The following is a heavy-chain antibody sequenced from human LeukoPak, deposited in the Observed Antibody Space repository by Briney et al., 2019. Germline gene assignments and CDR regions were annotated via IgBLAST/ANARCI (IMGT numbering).Heavy chain of an antibody. V-gene: IGHV3-7*03. J-gene: IGHJ4*02. Sequence: QSGGSLRLSCAASGFTLSSYWMSWVRQAPGKGLEWVANIKEDGREKYYVDSVKGRFTISRDNAKNSLYLQMNSLRAEDTAVYYCAKEGPTIYGDFDYWGQGTLVTVSS. CDR2: IKEDGREK. D-gene: IGHD4-17*01. CDR3: AKEGPTIYGDFDY. CDR1: GFTLSSYW.